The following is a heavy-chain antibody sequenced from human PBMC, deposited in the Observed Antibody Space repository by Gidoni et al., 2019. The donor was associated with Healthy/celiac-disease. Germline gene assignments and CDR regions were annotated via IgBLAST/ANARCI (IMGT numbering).Heavy chain of an antibody. Sequence: QVQLVQSGAEVKKPGSSVKVSCKASGGTFSSYTISWVRQAPGQGLEWMGRIIPILGIANYAQKFQGRVTITADKSTSTAYMELSSLRSEDTAVYYCARDWNNEGGMDVWGQGTTVTVSS. CDR3: ARDWNNEGGMDV. D-gene: IGHD1-1*01. CDR1: GGTFSSYT. CDR2: IIPILGIA. J-gene: IGHJ6*02. V-gene: IGHV1-69*08.